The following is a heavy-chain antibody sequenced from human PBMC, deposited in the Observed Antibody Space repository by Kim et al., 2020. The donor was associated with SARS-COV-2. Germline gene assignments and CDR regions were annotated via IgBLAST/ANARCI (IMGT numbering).Heavy chain of an antibody. CDR3: ARDGNYYASGAVFDP. D-gene: IGHD3-10*01. V-gene: IGHV3-21*01. J-gene: IGHJ5*02. Sequence: DSVKGRFTISRDNAKNSLYLQMNSLRAEDTAVYYCARDGNYYASGAVFDPWGQGTLVTVSS.